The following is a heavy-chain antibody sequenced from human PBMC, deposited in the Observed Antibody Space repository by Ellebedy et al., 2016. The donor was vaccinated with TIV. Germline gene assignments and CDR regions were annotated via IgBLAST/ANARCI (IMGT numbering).Heavy chain of an antibody. D-gene: IGHD6-19*01. Sequence: GESLKISCAASGFTFSHYAMHWVRQAPGKGLEWVAEVSYDGNTKYYTDSVKGRFTISRDNSKNTLYLQMNRLRAEDTAVYYCPYSSGWYKFDDWGQGTLVTVSS. CDR2: VSYDGNTK. CDR3: PYSSGWYKFDD. V-gene: IGHV3-30*04. CDR1: GFTFSHYA. J-gene: IGHJ4*02.